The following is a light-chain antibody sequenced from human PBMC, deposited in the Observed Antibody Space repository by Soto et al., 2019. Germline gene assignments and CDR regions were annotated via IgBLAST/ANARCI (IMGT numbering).Light chain of an antibody. CDR3: HQYNSYPGT. CDR2: EAS. V-gene: IGKV1-5*03. J-gene: IGKJ3*01. CDR1: QSVGSW. Sequence: DIQMTQSPSTLSAFVGDRVTITCRASQSVGSWLAWYQQKPGRAPKLLIYEASSLESGVPSRFSGSGSGTEFTLTIGSLQPDDFATYYCHQYNSYPGTFGPGTRVDVK.